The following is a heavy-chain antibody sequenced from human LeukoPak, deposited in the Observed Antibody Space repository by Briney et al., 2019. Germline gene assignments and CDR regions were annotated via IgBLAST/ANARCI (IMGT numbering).Heavy chain of an antibody. CDR2: IYYSGST. V-gene: IGHV4-59*08. D-gene: IGHD2-15*01. J-gene: IGHJ4*02. Sequence: SETLSLTCTVSGGSISSYYWSWIRQPPGKGLEWIGYIYYSGSTNYNPSLKSRVTISVDTSKNQFSLKLSSVTAADTAVYYCARRDYCSGGSCSFDYWGQGTLVTVSS. CDR1: GGSISSYY. CDR3: ARRDYCSGGSCSFDY.